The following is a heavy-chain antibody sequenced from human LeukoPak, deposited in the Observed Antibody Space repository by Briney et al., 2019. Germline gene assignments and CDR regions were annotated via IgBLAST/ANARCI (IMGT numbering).Heavy chain of an antibody. CDR3: ARDSAEGQQWLGNWFDP. V-gene: IGHV4-38-2*02. CDR2: IYHNGNT. CDR1: GYSISSGYY. D-gene: IGHD6-19*01. J-gene: IGHJ5*02. Sequence: PSETLSLTCAVSGYSISSGYYWGWIRQPPRKGLEWIGSIYHNGNTYYNPSLKSRVTISVDTSKNEFSLKLSSVTAADTAVYYCARDSAEGQQWLGNWFDPWGQGTLVTVSS.